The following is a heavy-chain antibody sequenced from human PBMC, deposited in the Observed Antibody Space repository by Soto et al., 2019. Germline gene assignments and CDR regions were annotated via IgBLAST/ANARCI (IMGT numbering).Heavy chain of an antibody. CDR2: IYHSGST. Sequence: SETLSLTCAVSGGSISSDDWWRWVRQPPGKGLEWIGEIYHSGSTNYNPSLKSRVTISVDKSKNQFSLKLSSVTAADTAVYYCARDLHGSGYRRFDYWGQGTLVTVSS. CDR1: GGSISSDDW. J-gene: IGHJ4*02. CDR3: ARDLHGSGYRRFDY. D-gene: IGHD3-22*01. V-gene: IGHV4-4*02.